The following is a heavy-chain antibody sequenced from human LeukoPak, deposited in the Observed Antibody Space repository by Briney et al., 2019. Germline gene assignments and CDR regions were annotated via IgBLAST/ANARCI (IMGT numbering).Heavy chain of an antibody. V-gene: IGHV3-7*03. D-gene: IGHD5-24*01. J-gene: IGHJ6*02. CDR3: ALDGYNWRDFHYYYGMDV. CDR1: GFTFSSYW. Sequence: GGSLGLSCAASGFTFSSYWMTWVRQGPGKGLEWVANIKPDGSLIYYVDSVKGRFTISRDNAKNSLYLQMNSLRSEDTAVCYCALDGYNWRDFHYYYGMDVWGQGTTVTVSS. CDR2: IKPDGSLI.